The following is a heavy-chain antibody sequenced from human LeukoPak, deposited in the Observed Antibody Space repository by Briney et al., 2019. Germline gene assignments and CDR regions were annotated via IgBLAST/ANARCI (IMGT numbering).Heavy chain of an antibody. CDR3: AKGGLGITAMAIDY. CDR2: ISGSGGST. CDR1: GFTFSSYA. J-gene: IGHJ4*02. D-gene: IGHD5-18*01. Sequence: GGSLRLSCAASGFTFSSYAMSWVRQAPGKGLEWVSAISGSGGSTYYADSVKGRFTISRDNSKNTLYLQMNSLRAEDTAVYYCAKGGLGITAMAIDYWGQGTLVTVSS. V-gene: IGHV3-23*01.